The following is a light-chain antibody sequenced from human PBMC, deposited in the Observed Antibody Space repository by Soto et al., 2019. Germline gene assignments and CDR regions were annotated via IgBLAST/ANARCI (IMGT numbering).Light chain of an antibody. CDR1: QTISSW. Sequence: DIHMTQSPSTLSGSVGDRVTITCRASQTISSWLAWYQQKPGKAPKLLIYKASTLKSGVPSRFSGSGSGTEFTLTISSLQPDDFATYYCQHYHSYSEAFGQGTKVDIK. V-gene: IGKV1-5*03. J-gene: IGKJ1*01. CDR3: QHYHSYSEA. CDR2: KAS.